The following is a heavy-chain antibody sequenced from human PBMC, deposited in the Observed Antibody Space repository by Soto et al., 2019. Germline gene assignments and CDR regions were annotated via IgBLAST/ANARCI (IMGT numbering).Heavy chain of an antibody. D-gene: IGHD6-13*01. CDR1: GFTFSRHW. CDR2: INPDGIEK. J-gene: IGHJ4*02. Sequence: GGSLRLSCAASGFTFSRHWITWVRQAPWKGLEWVANINPDGIEKFSVDSVKGRFTISRDNAKNSLYLQMNSLRAEDTAVYFCARGYSSSPIFEEYFDYWGQGALVTVSS. CDR3: ARGYSSSPIFEEYFDY. V-gene: IGHV3-7*03.